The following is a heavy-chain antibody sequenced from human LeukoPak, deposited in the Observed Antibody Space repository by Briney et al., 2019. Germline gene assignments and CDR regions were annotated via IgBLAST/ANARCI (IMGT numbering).Heavy chain of an antibody. CDR3: ARPRRDAYALNGAFDI. D-gene: IGHD5-24*01. J-gene: IGHJ3*02. V-gene: IGHV5-51*01. CDR1: GYSFTSYW. Sequence: GESLKISCKGSGYSFTSYWIGWVRQMPGKGLEWMGIIYPGDSDIRYSPSFQGQVTISADKSISTAYLQWSSLKASDTAMYYCARPRRDAYALNGAFDIWGQGTMVTVSS. CDR2: IYPGDSDI.